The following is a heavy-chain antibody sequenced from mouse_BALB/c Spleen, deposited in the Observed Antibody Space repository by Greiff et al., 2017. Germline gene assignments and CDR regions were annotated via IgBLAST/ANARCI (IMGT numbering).Heavy chain of an antibody. V-gene: IGHV1-54*01. CDR2: INPGSGGT. D-gene: IGHD2-4*01. CDR1: GFAFTNYF. J-gene: IGHJ4*01. CDR3: ARPLYDYGGGYAMDY. Sequence: VQLQQSGAELVRPGTSVKLSCKASGFAFTNYFIQWVKQRPGQGLEWIGVINPGSGGTNYNEKFKGKAKLTADKSSSTAYMQLSSLTSDDSAVYFCARPLYDYGGGYAMDYWGQGTSVTVSS.